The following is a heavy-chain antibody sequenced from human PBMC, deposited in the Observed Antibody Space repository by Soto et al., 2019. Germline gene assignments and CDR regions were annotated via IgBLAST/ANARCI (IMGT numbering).Heavy chain of an antibody. V-gene: IGHV1-69*02. Sequence: SVKGACKASGGTFSSYTSSWVRQAPGQGLEWMGRIIPILGIANYAQKFQGRVTITADKSTSTAYMELSSLRSEDTAVYYCARSTVYGSGRTTGFDYWGQGTLVTVSS. J-gene: IGHJ4*02. CDR1: GGTFSSYT. CDR2: IIPILGIA. CDR3: ARSTVYGSGRTTGFDY. D-gene: IGHD3-10*01.